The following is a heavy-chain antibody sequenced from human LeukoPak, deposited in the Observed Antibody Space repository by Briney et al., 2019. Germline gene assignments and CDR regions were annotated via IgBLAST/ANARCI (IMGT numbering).Heavy chain of an antibody. CDR3: AGDVCSGGSCYFDY. CDR1: GFTLSSYW. Sequence: PGGSLRLSCAASGFTLSSYWMHWVRQAPGKGLVWVSRIHSDGRNTIYADSVKGRFTISRDNAKNTLYLQMNSLRAEDTAVYYCAGDVCSGGSCYFDYWGQGTLVTVSS. D-gene: IGHD2-15*01. CDR2: IHSDGRNT. V-gene: IGHV3-74*01. J-gene: IGHJ4*02.